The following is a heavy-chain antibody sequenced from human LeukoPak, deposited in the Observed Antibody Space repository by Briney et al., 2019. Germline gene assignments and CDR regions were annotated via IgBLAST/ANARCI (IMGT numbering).Heavy chain of an antibody. J-gene: IGHJ4*02. D-gene: IGHD3-22*01. CDR3: ARSTYYYDSSGYLNFDY. CDR1: GGSLSSHY. V-gene: IGHV4-59*08. Sequence: PSETLSLTCTVSGGSLSSHYWSWIRQAPGRGLEWIGYVYYSGSTTYKPSLKSRVTISVDTSKNQFSLKLSSVTAADTAVYYCARSTYYYDSSGYLNFDYWGQGTLVTVSS. CDR2: VYYSGST.